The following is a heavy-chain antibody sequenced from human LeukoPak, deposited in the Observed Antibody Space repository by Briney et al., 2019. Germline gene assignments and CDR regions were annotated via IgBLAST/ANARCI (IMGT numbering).Heavy chain of an antibody. V-gene: IGHV3-30*18. CDR3: AKETPEDYGDPAFGY. Sequence: GGSLRLSCAASGFSFSTYGMHWVRQAPGKGLEWVAVISYDGSNKYSADSVKGRFTISRDNSKNTLYLQMNSLRAEDTAVYYCAKETPEDYGDPAFGYWGQGTLVTVSS. CDR1: GFSFSTYG. D-gene: IGHD4-17*01. J-gene: IGHJ4*02. CDR2: ISYDGSNK.